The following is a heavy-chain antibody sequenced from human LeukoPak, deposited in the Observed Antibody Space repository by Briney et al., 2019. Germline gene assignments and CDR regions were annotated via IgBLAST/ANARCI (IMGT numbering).Heavy chain of an antibody. V-gene: IGHV1-69*04. CDR1: GGTFSSYA. Sequence: SVKVSCKASGGTFSSYAISWVRQAPGQGLEWMGRIIPILGIANYAQKFQGRVTITADKSTSTAYMELSSLRSEDTAVYYCARDSNSYYYYGSGSYYNGDWFDPWGQGTLVTVSS. CDR2: IIPILGIA. CDR3: ARDSNSYYYYGSGSYYNGDWFDP. J-gene: IGHJ5*02. D-gene: IGHD3-10*01.